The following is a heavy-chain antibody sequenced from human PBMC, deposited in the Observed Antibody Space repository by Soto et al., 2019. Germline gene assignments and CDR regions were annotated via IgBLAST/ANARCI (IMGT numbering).Heavy chain of an antibody. V-gene: IGHV1-2*02. CDR3: ARADGTTIFGVASDYAFDI. D-gene: IGHD3-3*01. CDR2: INPNSGGT. J-gene: IGHJ3*02. Sequence: GASVKVSCKASGYTFTGYYMHWVRQAPGQGLEWMGWINPNSGGTNYAQKFQGRVTMTRDTSISTAYMELSRLRSDDTAVYYCARADGTTIFGVASDYAFDIWGQGTMVTVSS. CDR1: GYTFTGYY.